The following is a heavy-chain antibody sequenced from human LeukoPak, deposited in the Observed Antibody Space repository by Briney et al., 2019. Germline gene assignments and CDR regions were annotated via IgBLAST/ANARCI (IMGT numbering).Heavy chain of an antibody. D-gene: IGHD6-19*01. CDR3: ARWDDSAWAFGN. CDR2: IYTSGST. V-gene: IGHV4-4*07. Sequence: SETLSLTCTVSGGSISSYYWNWIRQPAGKGLEWIGRIYTSGSTIYNPSLKSRVTMSVDTSKNQFSLKLTSVTAADTALYYCARWDDSAWAFGNWGPGTLVTVSS. CDR1: GGSISSYY. J-gene: IGHJ4*02.